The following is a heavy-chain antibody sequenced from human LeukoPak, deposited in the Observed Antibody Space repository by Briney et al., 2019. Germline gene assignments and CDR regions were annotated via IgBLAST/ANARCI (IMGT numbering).Heavy chain of an antibody. Sequence: GGSLRLSCAASGFTFDDYAMHWVRQAPGKGLEWVSGISWNSGSIGYADSVKGRFTISRDNAKNSLYLQMNSLRAEDMALYYCARAAGLKNFDYWGQGTLVTVSS. CDR2: ISWNSGSI. D-gene: IGHD6-13*01. V-gene: IGHV3-9*03. J-gene: IGHJ4*02. CDR3: ARAAGLKNFDY. CDR1: GFTFDDYA.